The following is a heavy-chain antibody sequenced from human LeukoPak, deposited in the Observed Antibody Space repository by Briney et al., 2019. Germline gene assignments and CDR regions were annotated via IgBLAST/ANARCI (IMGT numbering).Heavy chain of an antibody. CDR1: GFTFDDYG. D-gene: IGHD3-10*01. CDR2: INWNGGST. Sequence: PGGSLRLSCAASGFTFDDYGMSWVRQAPGKGLEWVSGINWNGGSTGYADSVKGRFTISRDNAKNSLYLQMNSLRAEDTALYYCARVRVSVYYGSGSYPYYFDYWGQGTLVTASS. CDR3: ARVRVSVYYGSGSYPYYFDY. J-gene: IGHJ4*02. V-gene: IGHV3-20*04.